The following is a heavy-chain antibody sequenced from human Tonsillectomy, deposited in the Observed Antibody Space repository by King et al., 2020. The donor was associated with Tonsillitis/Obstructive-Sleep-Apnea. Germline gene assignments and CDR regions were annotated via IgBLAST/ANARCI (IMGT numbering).Heavy chain of an antibody. CDR2: IKSKTDGGTP. CDR1: GFTFSNAW. Sequence: DVQLVESGGGLVKPGGSLRLSCAASGFTFSNAWMSWVRQAPGKGLEWVGRIKSKTDGGTPDYAAPVKGRFTISSDDSKNTLYLQMNSLKTEDTAVYYCTTYDFWSGYSYYFDYWGQGTLVTVSS. CDR3: TTYDFWSGYSYYFDY. J-gene: IGHJ4*02. V-gene: IGHV3-15*01. D-gene: IGHD3-3*01.